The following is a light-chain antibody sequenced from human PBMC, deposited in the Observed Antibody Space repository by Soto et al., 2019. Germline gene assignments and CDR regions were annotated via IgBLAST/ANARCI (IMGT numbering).Light chain of an antibody. CDR1: QSIRSN. V-gene: IGKV3-15*01. J-gene: IGKJ1*01. Sequence: EIVMTQSPATLSVSPGERATLSCRASQSIRSNLAWYQQKPGQAPRLLIYDASSRATGIPARFSGTESGTEFTLTISSLQSEDSAVYYCQQYSDWPLSLGQGTKVDI. CDR2: DAS. CDR3: QQYSDWPLS.